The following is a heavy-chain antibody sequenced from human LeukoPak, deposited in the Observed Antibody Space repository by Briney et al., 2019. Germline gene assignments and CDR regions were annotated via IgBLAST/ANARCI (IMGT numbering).Heavy chain of an antibody. CDR2: INPNSGGT. D-gene: IGHD4/OR15-4a*01. CDR3: AKDEYHYGADC. V-gene: IGHV1-2*02. Sequence: ASVKVSCKASGYTFTGYYMHWVRQAPGQGLEWMGWINPNSGGTNYAQKFQGRVTMTRDTSISTAYMELSSLRSEDTAVYYCAKDEYHYGADCWGRGTLVTVSS. CDR1: GYTFTGYY. J-gene: IGHJ4*02.